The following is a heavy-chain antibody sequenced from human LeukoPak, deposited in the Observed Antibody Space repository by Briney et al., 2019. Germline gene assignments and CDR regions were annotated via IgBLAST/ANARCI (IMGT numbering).Heavy chain of an antibody. V-gene: IGHV3-74*01. CDR2: INTDGSST. Sequence: PGGSLRLSCTASGFTFSNSWMNWVRQAPGQGLLWVSRINTDGSSTTYADSVKGRFTISRDNAKNTLYLQMNSLRAEDTGVYYCATQAGITIFGRYFDYWGQGTLVTVCS. D-gene: IGHD3-3*01. CDR3: ATQAGITIFGRYFDY. J-gene: IGHJ4*02. CDR1: GFTFSNSW.